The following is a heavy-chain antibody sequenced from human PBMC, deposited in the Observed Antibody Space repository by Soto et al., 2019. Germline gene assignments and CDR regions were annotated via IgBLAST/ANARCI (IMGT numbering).Heavy chain of an antibody. CDR2: IWYDGSNK. J-gene: IGHJ6*02. Sequence: QVQLVESGGGVVQPGRSLRLSCAASGFTFSSYGMHWVRQAPGKGLEWVAVIWYDGSNKYYADSVKGRFTISRDNSKHTLYLQMNSLRAEDTAVYYCASEYCSGGRCYYYGMDVWGQGTTVTVSS. V-gene: IGHV3-33*01. CDR1: GFTFSSYG. D-gene: IGHD2-15*01. CDR3: ASEYCSGGRCYYYGMDV.